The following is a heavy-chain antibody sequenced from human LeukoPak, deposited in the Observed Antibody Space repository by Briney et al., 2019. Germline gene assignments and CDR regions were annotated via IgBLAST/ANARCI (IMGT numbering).Heavy chain of an antibody. Sequence: PGGSLRLSCAASGFTFNNYAMNWVRQAPGKGLVWVSRIKSDGSNTNYADSVKGRFTISRDNAKNTLHLQMNSLRAEDTAVYYCARGGYYGSGRYYFDSWGQGTLVTVSS. CDR1: GFTFNNYA. J-gene: IGHJ4*02. CDR2: IKSDGSNT. D-gene: IGHD3-3*01. CDR3: ARGGYYGSGRYYFDS. V-gene: IGHV3-74*01.